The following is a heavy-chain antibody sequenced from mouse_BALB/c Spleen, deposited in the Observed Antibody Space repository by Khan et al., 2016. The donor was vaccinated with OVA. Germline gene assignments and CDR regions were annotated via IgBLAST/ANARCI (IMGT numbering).Heavy chain of an antibody. J-gene: IGHJ4*01. CDR3: AKWGDGSTYAMDY. V-gene: IGHV2-3*01. D-gene: IGHD2-3*01. CDR2: IWGDGST. Sequence: QVQLKESGPGLVAPSQSLSITCTVSGFSLTTYGVNWIRQPPGKGLEWLGVIWGDGSTNYHSALISRMSISKDNSKSQVFLKLNSLQTDDTATYDCAKWGDGSTYAMDYWGQGTSVTVSS. CDR1: GFSLTTYG.